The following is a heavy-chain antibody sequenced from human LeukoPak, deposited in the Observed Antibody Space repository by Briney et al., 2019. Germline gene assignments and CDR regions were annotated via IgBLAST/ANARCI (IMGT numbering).Heavy chain of an antibody. J-gene: IGHJ4*02. CDR3: AKLYCSSSSCSRGGYFDY. V-gene: IGHV3-7*01. Sequence: QPGGSRRLSCAASGFTISSYWMSWVRQAPGKGLEWVANIKQDGSEKYYVDSVKGRFTISRDNAKNSLYLQMNSLRAEDTAVYYCAKLYCSSSSCSRGGYFDYWGRGTLVTVSS. CDR2: IKQDGSEK. D-gene: IGHD2-2*01. CDR1: GFTISSYW.